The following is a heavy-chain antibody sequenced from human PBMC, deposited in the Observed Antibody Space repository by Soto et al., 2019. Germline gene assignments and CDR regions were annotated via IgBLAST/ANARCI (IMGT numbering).Heavy chain of an antibody. J-gene: IGHJ6*02. CDR1: GYTFTSYA. CDR2: LNAGNGNA. Sequence: QVQLVQSGAEVTKPGASVKVSCKTSGYTFTSYATHWVRQAPGQRLEWMGWLNAGNGNAKYSQRFQGRVTITSDTSASTAYMELSSLISEDTAVYFCARDMRGMDVWGQGTTVIVSS. D-gene: IGHD3-10*01. CDR3: ARDMRGMDV. V-gene: IGHV1-3*01.